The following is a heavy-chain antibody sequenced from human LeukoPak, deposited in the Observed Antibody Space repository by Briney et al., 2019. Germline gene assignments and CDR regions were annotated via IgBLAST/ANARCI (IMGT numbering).Heavy chain of an antibody. CDR1: GYAFPSYF. D-gene: IGHD6-6*01. CDR2: INPTGGST. Sequence: ASVKVSCKASGYAFPSYFMHWVRQAPGQGLEWMGIINPTGGSTTYAQKFQGRVTMTRDTSTSTVYMELSSLRSDDTAVYYCARTAARRFDYWGQGTLVTVSS. V-gene: IGHV1-46*01. CDR3: ARTAARRFDY. J-gene: IGHJ4*02.